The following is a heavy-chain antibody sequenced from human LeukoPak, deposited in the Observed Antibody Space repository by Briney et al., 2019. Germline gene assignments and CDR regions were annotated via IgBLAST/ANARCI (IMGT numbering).Heavy chain of an antibody. D-gene: IGHD4-17*01. CDR1: GFTFSSSA. CDR2: ISGSGGST. CDR3: AKCYGDYVNWFDP. Sequence: PGGSLRLSCAASGFTFSSSAMSWVRQAPGEGLEWVSAISGSGGSTYYADSMRGRFTISRDNSRNILYLQMNSLRVEDTAVYYCAKCYGDYVNWFDPWGQGTLVTVSS. V-gene: IGHV3-23*01. J-gene: IGHJ5*02.